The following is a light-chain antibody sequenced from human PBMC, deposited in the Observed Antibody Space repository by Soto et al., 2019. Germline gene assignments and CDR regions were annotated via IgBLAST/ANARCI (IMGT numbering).Light chain of an antibody. CDR3: QQYFTSPWT. J-gene: IGKJ1*01. V-gene: IGKV3-20*01. CDR2: WAS. CDR1: QSVSGRY. Sequence: EIVLTQSPGTLSLSPGERATLSCRASQSVSGRYLAWYQQKSGQPPKLLIYWASLRESGVPDRFTGSGSGTDFTLTISSLQAEDVAVYYCQQYFTSPWTFGQGTKVEI.